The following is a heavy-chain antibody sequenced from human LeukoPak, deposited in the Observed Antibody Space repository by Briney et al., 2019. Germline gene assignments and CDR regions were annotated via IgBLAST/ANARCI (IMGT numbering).Heavy chain of an antibody. CDR2: INSDGSST. CDR1: GFTFSSYW. Sequence: GGSLRLSCAASGFTFSSYWMHWVRQAPGKGLVWVSRINSDGSSTSYADSVKGRFTISRDNAKNTLYLQMNSLRAEDTAVYYCARAPTFGEFLYYYYMDVWGKGTTVTVSS. D-gene: IGHD3-10*01. CDR3: ARAPTFGEFLYYYYMDV. J-gene: IGHJ6*03. V-gene: IGHV3-74*01.